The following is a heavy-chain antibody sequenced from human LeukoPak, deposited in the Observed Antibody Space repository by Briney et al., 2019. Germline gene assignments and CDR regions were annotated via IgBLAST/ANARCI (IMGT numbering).Heavy chain of an antibody. V-gene: IGHV3-48*03. CDR2: ISSSGTI. CDR3: ARDHLDTSAGTYYYYMDV. Sequence: GGSLRLSCAASGFTFRSYEMNWVRQAPGKGLEWVSYISSSGTIYYADSVKGRFTISRDNAKNSLYLQMNSLRAEDTAVYYCARDHLDTSAGTYYYYMDVGGKGTTVTISS. J-gene: IGHJ6*03. CDR1: GFTFRSYE. D-gene: IGHD3-10*01.